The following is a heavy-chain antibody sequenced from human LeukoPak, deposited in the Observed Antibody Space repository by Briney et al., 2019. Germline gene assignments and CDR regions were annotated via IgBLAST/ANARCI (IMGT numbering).Heavy chain of an antibody. CDR3: AREGTSSHRLDV. D-gene: IGHD2-2*01. Sequence: SETLSLTCTVSGGSIGGYDWSWIRRPPGKGLEWIGYIYYSGSTKYNPSLKSRVTISVDTSRTQFSLKVSSVTAADTAVYYCAREGTSSHRLDVWGQGTTVTVSS. CDR1: GGSIGGYD. J-gene: IGHJ6*02. V-gene: IGHV4-59*01. CDR2: IYYSGST.